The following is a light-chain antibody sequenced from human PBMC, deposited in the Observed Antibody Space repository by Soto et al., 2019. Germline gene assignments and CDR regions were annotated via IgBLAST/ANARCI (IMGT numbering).Light chain of an antibody. Sequence: EIVLTQSPATLSLSPGERATLSCRASQSVSSYLAWYQQKPGQAPRLLIYDASNRATGIPARFSGSRSGTHFTLTISSLEPEDFAVYYCQQRSNWPPEYTFGQGTKLEIK. CDR2: DAS. CDR1: QSVSSY. V-gene: IGKV3-11*01. CDR3: QQRSNWPPEYT. J-gene: IGKJ2*01.